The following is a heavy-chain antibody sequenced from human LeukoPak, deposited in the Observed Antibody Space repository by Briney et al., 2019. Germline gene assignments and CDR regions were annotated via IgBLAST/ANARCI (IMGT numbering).Heavy chain of an antibody. V-gene: IGHV1-46*01. CDR2: ITPSGDTS. J-gene: IGHJ3*01. D-gene: IGHD1-26*01. Sequence: GASVKVSCKASGYTFGNYFMHWVRQAPGPGLEWIAMITPSGDTSKFGEIFYGRGTMTRDTSTSAVYMELSDLRSEDTAVYYCARGILGDSVAFDVWGQGTMVIVSS. CDR1: GYTFGNYF. CDR3: ARGILGDSVAFDV.